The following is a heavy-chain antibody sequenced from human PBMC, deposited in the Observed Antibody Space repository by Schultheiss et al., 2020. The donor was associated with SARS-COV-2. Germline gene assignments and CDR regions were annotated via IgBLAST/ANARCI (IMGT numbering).Heavy chain of an antibody. CDR1: GFIFNNYA. Sequence: GGSLRLSCAVSGFIFNNYAMSWVRQAPGQGLEWVSGITGGGRGIYYVDSVKGRFTISRDNAKNSLYLQMNSLRAEDTAVYYCARVGSVALTDYWGQGTLVTVSS. V-gene: IGHV3-21*01. CDR2: ITGGGRGI. CDR3: ARVGSVALTDY. J-gene: IGHJ4*02. D-gene: IGHD6-19*01.